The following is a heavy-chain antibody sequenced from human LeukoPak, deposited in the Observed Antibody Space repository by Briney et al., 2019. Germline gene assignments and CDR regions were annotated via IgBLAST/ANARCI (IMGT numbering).Heavy chain of an antibody. Sequence: SETLSLTCAVYGGSFSGYYWSWIRQPPGKGLEWIGEINHSGSTNYNPSLKSRVTIPVDTSKNQFSLKLSSVTAADTAVYYCARGPDIVVVPAASPNYYYGMDVWGQGTTVTVSS. D-gene: IGHD2-2*01. CDR2: INHSGST. CDR3: ARGPDIVVVPAASPNYYYGMDV. V-gene: IGHV4-34*01. J-gene: IGHJ6*02. CDR1: GGSFSGYY.